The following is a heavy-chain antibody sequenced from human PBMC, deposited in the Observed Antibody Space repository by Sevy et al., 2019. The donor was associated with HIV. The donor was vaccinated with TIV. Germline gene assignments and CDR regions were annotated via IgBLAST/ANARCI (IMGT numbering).Heavy chain of an antibody. J-gene: IGHJ6*02. Sequence: GESLKISCKASGYNFSNYWIGWVRQMPGKGLEWMGIIYPGDSHTSYTPSFEGQVTISADKSINTAYLQWSSLKAPDTAIYYCARHQGKDATQINYYYYYSLDVWGQGTRVTVSS. CDR1: GYNFSNYW. CDR3: ARHQGKDATQINYYYYYSLDV. V-gene: IGHV5-51*01. CDR2: IYPGDSHT. D-gene: IGHD1-1*01.